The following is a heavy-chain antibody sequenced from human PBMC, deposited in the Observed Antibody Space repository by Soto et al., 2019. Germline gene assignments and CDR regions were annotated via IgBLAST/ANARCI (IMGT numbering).Heavy chain of an antibody. V-gene: IGHV2-70*01. CDR3: ARIRNTRGSGWYYFDY. D-gene: IGHD6-19*01. CDR2: IDWGDEK. CDR1: GFSLSTSGMC. Sequence: SGPTLVNPTQTLTLPCTFSGFSLSTSGMCVSWIRQPPGKALEWLALIDWGDEKYYSTSLKTRLTISKDTSKNRVVLTMTNMDPVDTATYYCARIRNTRGSGWYYFDYWGQGTLVILSS. J-gene: IGHJ4*02.